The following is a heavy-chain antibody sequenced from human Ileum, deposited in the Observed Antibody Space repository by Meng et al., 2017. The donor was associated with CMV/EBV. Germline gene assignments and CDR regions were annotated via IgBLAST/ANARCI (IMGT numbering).Heavy chain of an antibody. CDR2: IIPIFGTA. J-gene: IGHJ6*02. V-gene: IGHV1-69*05. CDR3: ARGTIEYSSSSEYYYYGMDV. CDR1: CGTLISYA. Sequence: SVKVPCKASCGTLISYAISWVRQAPGQGLEWMGGIIPIFGTANYAQKFQGRVTITTDEATSTAYMELSSLRSEDTAVYYCARGTIEYSSSSEYYYYGMDVWGQGTTVTVSS. D-gene: IGHD6-6*01.